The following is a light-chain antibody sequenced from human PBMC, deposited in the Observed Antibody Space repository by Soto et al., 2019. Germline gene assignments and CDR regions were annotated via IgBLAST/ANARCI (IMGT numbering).Light chain of an antibody. CDR3: GTWHSDSYV. V-gene: IGLV1-51*01. J-gene: IGLJ1*01. Sequence: QSVLTQPPSVSAAPGQTVTIPCSGGSSNIGSNDVCWYQQVPGTAPKVLIYDNNKRPSGIPDRFSGSKSGTSATLAISGLQTGDEADYYCGTWHSDSYVFGSGTKLTVL. CDR2: DNN. CDR1: SSNIGSND.